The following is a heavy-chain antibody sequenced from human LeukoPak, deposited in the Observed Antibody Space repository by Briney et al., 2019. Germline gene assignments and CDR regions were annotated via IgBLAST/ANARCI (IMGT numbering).Heavy chain of an antibody. J-gene: IGHJ5*02. CDR3: ARDGTRYSYGSGWFDP. V-gene: IGHV4-59*01. D-gene: IGHD5-18*01. CDR2: IYYSGST. Sequence: PSETLSLTCTVSGGSISSYYWSWIRQPPGKGLEWIGYIYYSGSTNYNPSLKSRVTISVDTSKNQFSLKLSSVTAADTAVYYCARDGTRYSYGSGWFDPWGQGTLVTVSS. CDR1: GGSISSYY.